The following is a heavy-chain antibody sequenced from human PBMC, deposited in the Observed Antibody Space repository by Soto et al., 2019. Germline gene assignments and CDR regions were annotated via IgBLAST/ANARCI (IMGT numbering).Heavy chain of an antibody. D-gene: IGHD6-13*01. CDR1: GFTFSSYS. Sequence: EVQLVESGGGLVKPGGSLRLSCAASGFTFSSYSMNWVRQAPGKGLEWVSSISSSSSYIYYADSVKGRFTISRDNAKNSLYLQMNSPRAEDTAVYYCATGGAIAAAGYWGQGTLVTVSS. V-gene: IGHV3-21*01. J-gene: IGHJ4*02. CDR2: ISSSSSYI. CDR3: ATGGAIAAAGY.